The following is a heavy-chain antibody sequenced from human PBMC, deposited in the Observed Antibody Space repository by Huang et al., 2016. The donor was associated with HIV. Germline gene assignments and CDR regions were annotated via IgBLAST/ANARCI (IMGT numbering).Heavy chain of an antibody. CDR3: ARDGTAHYYYYMDV. J-gene: IGHJ6*03. V-gene: IGHV4-59*11. CDR1: GGSISSHY. CDR2: VYYSGST. Sequence: QVQLQESGPGLVKPSETLSLTYTVSGGSISSHYWSWIRQPPGKGLEWIGSVYYSGSTNYTPSLKSRVTISVDTSKNQFSLKLSSVTAADTAVYYCARDGTAHYYYYMDVWGKGTTVTVSS.